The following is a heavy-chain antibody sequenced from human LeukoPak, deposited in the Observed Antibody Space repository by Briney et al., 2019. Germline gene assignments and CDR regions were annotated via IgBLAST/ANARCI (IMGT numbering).Heavy chain of an antibody. CDR3: ARQGGSGYKFPFDY. CDR1: GGPISSYY. V-gene: IGHV4-59*08. CDR2: IYYSGST. J-gene: IGHJ4*02. D-gene: IGHD3-22*01. Sequence: SETLSLTCTVSGGPISSYYWSWIRQPPGKGLEWIGYIYYSGSTNYNPSLKSRVTISVDTSKNQFSLKLSSVTAADTAVYYCARQGGSGYKFPFDYWGQGTLVTVSS.